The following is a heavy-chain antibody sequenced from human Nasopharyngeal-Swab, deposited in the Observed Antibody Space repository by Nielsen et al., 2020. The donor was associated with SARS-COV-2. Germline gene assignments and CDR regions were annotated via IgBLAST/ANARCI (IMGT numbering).Heavy chain of an antibody. Sequence: GESLKISCAASGFTFSNYWMSWVRQAPGKGLEWVANIKQDGSGEYYLDSVKGRFTISRDNTNNSLYLQMNSLRAEDTAVYYCGREPYTVPAAGFPIDYWGQGALVTVSS. CDR3: GREPYTVPAAGFPIDY. V-gene: IGHV3-7*01. J-gene: IGHJ4*02. D-gene: IGHD2-2*01. CDR2: IKQDGSGE. CDR1: GFTFSNYW.